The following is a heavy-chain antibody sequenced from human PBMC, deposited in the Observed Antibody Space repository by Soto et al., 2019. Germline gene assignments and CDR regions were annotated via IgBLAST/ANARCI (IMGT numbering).Heavy chain of an antibody. V-gene: IGHV4-61*01. CDR1: GYSVSNDNYY. CDR3: ARSQRGRTAFTFDY. D-gene: IGHD3-16*01. Sequence: SETLSLTGSVSGYSVSNDNYYWSWIRQPPGKGLEWIGFIYYSGTTNYNSYLKSRLSLSVDMSKNQFSLKLASVTAADTAVYFCARSQRGRTAFTFDYWGQGALVTVSS. J-gene: IGHJ4*02. CDR2: IYYSGTT.